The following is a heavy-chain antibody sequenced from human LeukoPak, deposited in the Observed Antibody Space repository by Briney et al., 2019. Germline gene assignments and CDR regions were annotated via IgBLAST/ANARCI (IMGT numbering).Heavy chain of an antibody. D-gene: IGHD4-17*01. J-gene: IGHJ4*02. CDR3: ARGVFTTVATSSFDY. CDR2: IYYSGST. V-gene: IGHV4-31*03. CDR1: GGSIRSGGYY. Sequence: SETPSLTCTVSGGSIRSGGYYWSWIRQHPGKGLEWIGYIYYSGSTYYNPSLKSRVTISVDTSKNQFSLKLSSVTAADTAVYYCARGVFTTVATSSFDYWGQGTLVTVSS.